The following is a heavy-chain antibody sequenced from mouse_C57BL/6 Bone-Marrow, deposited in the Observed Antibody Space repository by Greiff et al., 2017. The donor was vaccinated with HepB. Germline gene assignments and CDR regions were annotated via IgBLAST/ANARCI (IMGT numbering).Heavy chain of an antibody. CDR2: IYPRSGNT. J-gene: IGHJ3*01. CDR3: ARAYYGSSYGFAY. D-gene: IGHD1-1*01. Sequence: HVQLQQSGAELARPGASVKLSCKASGYTFTSYGISWVKQRTGQGLEWIGEIYPRSGNTYYNEKFKGKATLTADKSSSTAYMELRSLTSEDSAVYFCARAYYGSSYGFAYWGQGTLVTVSA. V-gene: IGHV1-81*01. CDR1: GYTFTSYG.